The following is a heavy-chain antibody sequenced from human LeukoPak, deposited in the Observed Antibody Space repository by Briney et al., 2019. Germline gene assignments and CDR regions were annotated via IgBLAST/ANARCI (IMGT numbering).Heavy chain of an antibody. CDR1: GFTFSSYG. V-gene: IGHV3-30*02. J-gene: IGHJ3*02. Sequence: GGSLRLSCAASGFTFSSYGMHWVRQAPGKGLEWVAVIWYGGSNKYYADSVKGRFTISRDNSKNTLYLQMNSLRAEDTAVYYCAKESVGASEGAFDIWGQGTMVTVSS. CDR3: AKESVGASEGAFDI. D-gene: IGHD1-26*01. CDR2: IWYGGSNK.